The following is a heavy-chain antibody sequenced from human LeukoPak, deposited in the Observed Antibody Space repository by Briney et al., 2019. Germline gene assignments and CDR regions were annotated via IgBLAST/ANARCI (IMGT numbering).Heavy chain of an antibody. J-gene: IGHJ4*02. CDR1: GDSISSGDYY. Sequence: SETLSLTCTVSGDSISSGDYYWSWIRQPAGKGLEWIGRISSSGSTNYNPSLKSRVTISVDTSKNQFSLNLSSLTAADTAVYYCARLRIMITFGGVLTGLYFDYWGQGTLVTVSS. CDR3: ARLRIMITFGGVLTGLYFDY. CDR2: ISSSGST. D-gene: IGHD3-16*01. V-gene: IGHV4-61*02.